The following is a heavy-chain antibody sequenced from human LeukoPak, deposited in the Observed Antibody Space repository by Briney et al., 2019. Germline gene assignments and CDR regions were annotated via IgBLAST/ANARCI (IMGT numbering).Heavy chain of an antibody. J-gene: IGHJ4*02. Sequence: SETLSLTCTVSGGSISSSSYYWGWIRQPPGKGLEWIGSIYYSGRTYYNPSLKSRVTISVDTSKNQFSLKLSSVTAADTAVYYCANLILYCSGGSCYSAYFDYWGPGTLVTVSS. D-gene: IGHD2-15*01. CDR2: IYYSGRT. CDR1: GGSISSSSYY. CDR3: ANLILYCSGGSCYSAYFDY. V-gene: IGHV4-39*01.